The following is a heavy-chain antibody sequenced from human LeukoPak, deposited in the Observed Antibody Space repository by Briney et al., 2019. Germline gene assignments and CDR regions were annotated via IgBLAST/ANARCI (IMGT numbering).Heavy chain of an antibody. CDR3: ASQAFPDSSGYYYYYGMDV. Sequence: GGSLRLSCAASGFTFSHYGVHWVRQAPGKGLEWVAVISYDGSNKYYADSVKGRFTISRDNSKNTVFLQMNSLRAEDTAVYYCASQAFPDSSGYYYYYGMDVWGQGTTVTVSS. V-gene: IGHV3-30*03. D-gene: IGHD3-22*01. CDR1: GFTFSHYG. CDR2: ISYDGSNK. J-gene: IGHJ6*02.